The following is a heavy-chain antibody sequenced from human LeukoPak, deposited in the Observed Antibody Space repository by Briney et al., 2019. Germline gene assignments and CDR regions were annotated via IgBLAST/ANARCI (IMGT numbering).Heavy chain of an antibody. CDR3: AKGVYYYDSSGYYYTYYFDY. CDR1: GHTFSSYD. CDR2: ISGSGGST. J-gene: IGHJ4*02. D-gene: IGHD3-22*01. V-gene: IGHV3-23*01. Sequence: GGSETLLCAPSGHTFSSYDMSWVRQAPGKGLEWVSAISGSGGSTYYADSVKGRFTISRDNSKNTLYLQMNSLRAEDTAVYYCAKGVYYYDSSGYYYTYYFDYWGQGTLVTVSS.